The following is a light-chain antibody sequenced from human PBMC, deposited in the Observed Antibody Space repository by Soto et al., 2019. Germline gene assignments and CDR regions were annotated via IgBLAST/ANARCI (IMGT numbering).Light chain of an antibody. V-gene: IGLV2-14*01. Sequence: QSALTQPASVSGSPGQSITISCTGTSSDVGGYNYVSWYQQHPGKAPKLMFYEVSNRPSGVSNRFSGSKSGNTASLTISGLQAEDEADYYRSSYTSSSTRVFGGGTKLTVL. J-gene: IGLJ3*02. CDR2: EVS. CDR3: SSYTSSSTRV. CDR1: SSDVGGYNY.